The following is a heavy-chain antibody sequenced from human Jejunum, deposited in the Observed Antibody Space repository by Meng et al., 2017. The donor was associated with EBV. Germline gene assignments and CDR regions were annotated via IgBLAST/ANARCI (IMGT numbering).Heavy chain of an antibody. CDR3: ARGAYFDY. V-gene: IGHV4-30-2*01. J-gene: IGHJ4*02. CDR2: IYYSGSA. Sequence: LHVHGSGSGLVKPSETLPLTCAVSGGSISSGGYSWHWIRQPPGKGLQWIGYIYYSGSAFYNPSLKSRVTLSVDRSKNQFSLNLSSVTAADTAVYYCARGAYFDYWGQGTLVTVSS. CDR1: GGSISSGGYS.